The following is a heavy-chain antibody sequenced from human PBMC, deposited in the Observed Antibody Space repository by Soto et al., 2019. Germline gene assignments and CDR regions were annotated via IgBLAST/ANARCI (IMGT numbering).Heavy chain of an antibody. CDR3: AKEFFDRRGFYPSRDALDI. CDR1: GFTLGTYG. V-gene: IGHV3-30*18. D-gene: IGHD3-16*02. Sequence: QVQLAESGGGVVQPGRSLTITCAASGFTLGTYGMHWVRQAPGKGLEWVAVISNDGGDKYYSDSVMGRFTISRDNSKNSLFLQMNSLRAEDTAVYLCAKEFFDRRGFYPSRDALDIWCQGTVVTVSS. CDR2: ISNDGGDK. J-gene: IGHJ3*02.